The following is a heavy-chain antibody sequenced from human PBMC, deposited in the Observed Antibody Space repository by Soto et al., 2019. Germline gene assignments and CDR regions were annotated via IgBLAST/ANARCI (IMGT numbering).Heavy chain of an antibody. J-gene: IGHJ6*02. CDR2: ISAYDDNT. V-gene: IGHV1-18*01. D-gene: IGHD3-22*01. CDR3: ARGGYYDSSGSRNYHYYGMNV. Sequence: ASVKVSCKASGYRFTSYGISWVRQAPGQGLEWLGWISAYDDNTKYAQTLQGRVSMSTDTSTNTAYMELRSLRSDDTAMYYCARGGYYDSSGSRNYHYYGMNVWGQRTTVTVSS. CDR1: GYRFTSYG.